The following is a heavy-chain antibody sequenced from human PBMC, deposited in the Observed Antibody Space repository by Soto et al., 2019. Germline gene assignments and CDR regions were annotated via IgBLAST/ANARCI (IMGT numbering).Heavy chain of an antibody. CDR3: ARTLQSFRDGYKYVPGKPFDY. J-gene: IGHJ4*02. CDR1: GFSLSTSGMC. V-gene: IGHV2-70*01. D-gene: IGHD5-12*01. Sequence: SGPTLVNPTQTLALTCTFSGFSLSTSGMCVSWIRQPPGKALEWLALIDWDDDKYYSTSLKTRLTISKDTSKNQVVLTMTNMDPVDTATYYCARTLQSFRDGYKYVPGKPFDYWGQGTLVTVSS. CDR2: IDWDDDK.